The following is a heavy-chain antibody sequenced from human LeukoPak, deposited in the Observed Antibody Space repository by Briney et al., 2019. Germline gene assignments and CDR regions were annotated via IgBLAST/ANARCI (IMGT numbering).Heavy chain of an antibody. V-gene: IGHV4-4*02. J-gene: IGHJ6*02. CDR2: IYHSGST. Sequence: SETLSLTCAVSGGSISSSNWWSWVRQPPGKGLEWIGEIYHSGSTNYSPSLKSRVTISVDTSKNQFSLKLSSVTAADTAVYYCARVGVGATMDVWGQGTTVTVSS. CDR1: GGSISSSNW. CDR3: ARVGVGATMDV. D-gene: IGHD3-16*01.